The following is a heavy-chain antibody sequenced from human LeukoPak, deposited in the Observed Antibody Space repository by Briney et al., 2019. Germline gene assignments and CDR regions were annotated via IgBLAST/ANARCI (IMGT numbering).Heavy chain of an antibody. V-gene: IGHV3-23*01. Sequence: PGGSLRLSCAGPGFTFSSYAMSWVRQAPGKGLEWVSTISGSGGAGTYYADSVKGRFTVSRDNSRNTLYLPMNSLRAEDTAVYYCVKDRGGSPFYGMDVRGQGTTVTVSS. CDR3: VKDRGGSPFYGMDV. CDR1: GFTFSSYA. D-gene: IGHD1-26*01. J-gene: IGHJ6*02. CDR2: ISGSGGAGT.